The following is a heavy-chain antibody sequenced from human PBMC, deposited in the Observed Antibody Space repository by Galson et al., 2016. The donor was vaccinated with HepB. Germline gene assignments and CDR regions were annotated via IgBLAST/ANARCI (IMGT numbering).Heavy chain of an antibody. J-gene: IGHJ3*02. CDR1: GYTFSTYY. CDR3: ARDLTPFNYATHDAFDI. Sequence: SVKVSCKASGYTFSTYYIHWVRQAPGQGLEWMGIINPSDGSTSSAQKFQGRVTMTRDTSTSTVYMELSSLRSEDTAVYYCARDLTPFNYATHDAFDIWGQGTMVTVSS. V-gene: IGHV1-46*01. D-gene: IGHD1-7*01. CDR2: INPSDGST.